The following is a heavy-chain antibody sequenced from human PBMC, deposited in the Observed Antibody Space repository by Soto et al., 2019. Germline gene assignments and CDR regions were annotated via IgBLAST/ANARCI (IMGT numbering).Heavy chain of an antibody. D-gene: IGHD6-19*01. Sequence: PGGSLRLSCSASGFTFSAYAMHWVRQAPGKGLEYVSSISPDGEKTFHADSVKDRFTVSRDNSRNVLYLQMNSLRDDDTAAYYCVKGGLALATAGRAQIDFWRQGTLVTVSS. CDR2: ISPDGEKT. CDR1: GFTFSAYA. CDR3: VKGGLALATAGRAQIDF. V-gene: IGHV3-64D*06. J-gene: IGHJ4*02.